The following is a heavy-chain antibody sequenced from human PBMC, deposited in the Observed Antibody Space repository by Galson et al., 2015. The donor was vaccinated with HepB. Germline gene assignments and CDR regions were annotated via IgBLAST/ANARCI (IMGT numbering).Heavy chain of an antibody. CDR3: ASGALVGVVDGSLNNWFDP. CDR2: ISGYNGNG. D-gene: IGHD2-15*01. CDR1: GYTFTSYS. J-gene: IGHJ5*02. Sequence: SVKVSCKASGYTFTSYSISWLRQAPGQGLEWLGWISGYNGNGNSVQKVQGRVTMTTYKSTNTAYLELRSLRSDDTAVYYCASGALVGVVDGSLNNWFDPWGLGTLVTVSS. V-gene: IGHV1-18*01.